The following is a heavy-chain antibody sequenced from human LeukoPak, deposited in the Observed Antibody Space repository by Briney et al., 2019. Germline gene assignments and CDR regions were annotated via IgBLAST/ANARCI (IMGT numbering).Heavy chain of an antibody. V-gene: IGHV1-18*01. Sequence: ASVKVSCKASGYTFTGHGIIWVRQAPGPGLEWMGWIRAYNGNANYAQKLQGRVTMTTDTSTSTAYMELRSLRSDDTAVYYCARGAGVITFGGVIVTLNYFDYWGQGTLVTVSS. J-gene: IGHJ4*02. D-gene: IGHD3-16*02. CDR1: GYTFTGHG. CDR3: ARGAGVITFGGVIVTLNYFDY. CDR2: IRAYNGNA.